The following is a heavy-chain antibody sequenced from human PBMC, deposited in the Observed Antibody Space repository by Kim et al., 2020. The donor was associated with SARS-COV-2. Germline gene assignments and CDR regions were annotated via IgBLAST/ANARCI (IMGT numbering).Heavy chain of an antibody. V-gene: IGHV1-24*01. J-gene: IGHJ6*02. Sequence: YAQKFQGRVTMTEDTSTDTAYMELSSLRSEDTAVYYCATSGVYYYYGMDVWGQGTTVTVSS. D-gene: IGHD3-10*01. CDR3: ATSGVYYYYGMDV.